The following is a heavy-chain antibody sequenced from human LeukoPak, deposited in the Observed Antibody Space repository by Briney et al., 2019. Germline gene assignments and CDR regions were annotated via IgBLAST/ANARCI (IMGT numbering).Heavy chain of an antibody. J-gene: IGHJ4*02. CDR2: MLSDGSNK. CDR3: AKDSGYSYGHGLDY. CDR1: GFTFGTYN. V-gene: IGHV3-33*06. Sequence: GGSLRLSCAASGFTFGTYNMHWVRQAPGKGLEWVALMLSDGSNKYHADSVKGRFTISRDNSKNTLSLQMNSLRDEDTAVYYCAKDSGYSYGHGLDYWGQGTLVTVSS. D-gene: IGHD5-18*01.